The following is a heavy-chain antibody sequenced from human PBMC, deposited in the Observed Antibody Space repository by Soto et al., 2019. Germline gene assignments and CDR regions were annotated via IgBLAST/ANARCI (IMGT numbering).Heavy chain of an antibody. CDR1: GFIFSSYA. V-gene: IGHV3-23*01. D-gene: IGHD2-2*01. J-gene: IGHJ5*02. CDR3: AKEKISTIGCNWFDP. CDR2: ISGSGGST. Sequence: ELPLLESGGGLVQPGGSLRLSCAASGFIFSSYAMSWVRQAPGKGLEWVSAISGSGGSTYYADSVKGRFTISRDNSKNTLYLQMNSLRAEDTAVYYCAKEKISTIGCNWFDPWGQGTLVTVSS.